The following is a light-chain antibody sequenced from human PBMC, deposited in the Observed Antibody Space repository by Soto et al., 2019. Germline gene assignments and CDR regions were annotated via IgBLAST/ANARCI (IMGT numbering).Light chain of an antibody. CDR3: QQYVSSPWT. CDR2: GAS. CDR1: QSLSTY. V-gene: IGKV3-20*01. Sequence: EIVLTQSPGTLSLSPGERATLSCRASQSLSTYLAWYQQKPGQAPRLLIYGASSRAAGIPDRFSGSGSGTDFTLTINRLEPEEFAVYYCQQYVSSPWTFGQGTKVEI. J-gene: IGKJ1*01.